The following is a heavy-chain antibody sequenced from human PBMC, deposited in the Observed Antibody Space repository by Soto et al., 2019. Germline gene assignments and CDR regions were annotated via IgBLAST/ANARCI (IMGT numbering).Heavy chain of an antibody. J-gene: IGHJ5*02. CDR3: ARPGYSSGAQNWFDP. CDR2: INHSGST. CDR1: GGSFSCYY. V-gene: IGHV4-34*01. Sequence: SETLSLTCPVYGGSFSCYYWSWIRQPPGKGLEWIGEINHSGSTNYNPSLKSRVTISVDTSKNQFSLKLSSVTAADTAVYYCARPGYSSGAQNWFDPWGQGTLVTVSS. D-gene: IGHD6-19*01.